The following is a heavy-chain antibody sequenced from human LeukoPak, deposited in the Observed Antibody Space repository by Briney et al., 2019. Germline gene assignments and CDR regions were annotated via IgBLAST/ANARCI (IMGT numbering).Heavy chain of an antibody. Sequence: SETLSLTCTVSGGSISSSSYYWGWIRQPPGKGLEWIGSIYYSGSTYYNPSLKSRVTISVDTSKNQFSLKLSSVTAADTAVYYCARHRGRVFDYWGQGTLVTVPS. V-gene: IGHV4-39*01. CDR1: GGSISSSSYY. J-gene: IGHJ4*02. CDR3: ARHRGRVFDY. CDR2: IYYSGST.